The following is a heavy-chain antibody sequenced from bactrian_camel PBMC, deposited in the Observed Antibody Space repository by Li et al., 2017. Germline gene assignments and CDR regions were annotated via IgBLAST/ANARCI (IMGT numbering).Heavy chain of an antibody. V-gene: IGHV3S54*01. Sequence: HVQLVESGGGSVQAGGSLSVSCTASGYTYSYNCMGWFRQTPGKEREEVAYIYTGGSTTHYADFVKGRFSISRDKNTVILQMSSLKPEDTAMYYCAVSDTCAALAFGYWGQGTQVTVS. D-gene: IGHD3*01. J-gene: IGHJ5*01. CDR1: GYTYSYNC. CDR2: IYTGGSTT. CDR3: AVSDTCAALAFGY.